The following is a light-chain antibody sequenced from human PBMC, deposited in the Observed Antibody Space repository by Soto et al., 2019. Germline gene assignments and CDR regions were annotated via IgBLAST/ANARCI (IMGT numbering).Light chain of an antibody. J-gene: IGLJ1*01. V-gene: IGLV2-14*01. Sequence: QSVLTQPSSVSGSPGQSITISCTGTSSDVGTYNYVSRYQQHPGKAPKLIIYEVSNRPSGVSNRFSGSKSGNTASLTISGLQAEDEAHYYCSSYTSSTDYVFGTGTKVTVL. CDR1: SSDVGTYNY. CDR3: SSYTSSTDYV. CDR2: EVS.